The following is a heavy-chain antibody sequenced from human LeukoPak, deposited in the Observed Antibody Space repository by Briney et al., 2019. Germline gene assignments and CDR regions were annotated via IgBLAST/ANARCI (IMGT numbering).Heavy chain of an antibody. V-gene: IGHV3-21*01. CDR2: ISSSGSYI. CDR3: ATSPVYSYGHPYYFDY. CDR1: GFTFSNAW. D-gene: IGHD5-18*01. Sequence: KAGGSLRLSCAASGFTFSNAWMSWVRQAPGKGLEWVSCISSSGSYIYYADSVKGRFTISRDNAKNSLYLQMNSLRAEDTAVYYCATSPVYSYGHPYYFDYWGQGTLVTVSS. J-gene: IGHJ4*02.